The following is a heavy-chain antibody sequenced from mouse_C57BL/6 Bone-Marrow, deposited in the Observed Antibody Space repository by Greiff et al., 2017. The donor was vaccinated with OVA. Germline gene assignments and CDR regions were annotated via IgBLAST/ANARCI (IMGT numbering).Heavy chain of an antibody. CDR3: ARVLGGWLLIMDY. D-gene: IGHD2-3*01. CDR1: GYAFTNYL. CDR2: INPGSGGT. V-gene: IGHV1-54*01. Sequence: QVQLQQSGAELVRPGTSVKVSCKASGYAFTNYLIEWVKQRPGQGLEWIGVINPGSGGTNYNEKFKGKATLTADKSSSTAYMQLSSLTSEDSAVYFCARVLGGWLLIMDYWGQGTSVTVSS. J-gene: IGHJ4*01.